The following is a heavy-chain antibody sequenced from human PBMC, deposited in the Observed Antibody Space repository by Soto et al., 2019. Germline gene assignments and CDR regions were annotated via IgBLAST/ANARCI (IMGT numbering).Heavy chain of an antibody. CDR3: ARDKGDGSGSYYGY. D-gene: IGHD3-10*01. J-gene: IGHJ4*02. CDR1: GYTFTSYG. V-gene: IGHV1-18*01. Sequence: QVQLVQSGAEVKKPGASVKVSCKASGYTFTSYGISWVRQAPGQGLEWMGWISAYNSNTNYAQKLQGRVTMTTDTSTNTAYLERRSLRSDATAVYYCARDKGDGSGSYYGYWGQGALVTVSS. CDR2: ISAYNSNT.